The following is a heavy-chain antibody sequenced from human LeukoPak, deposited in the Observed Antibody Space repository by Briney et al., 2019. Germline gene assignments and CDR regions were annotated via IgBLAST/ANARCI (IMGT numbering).Heavy chain of an antibody. D-gene: IGHD2-2*01. CDR3: ARALGDQPDYYYGMDV. J-gene: IGHJ6*02. CDR2: IKQDGSEK. Sequence: GGSLRLSCAASGFTFSGYWMSWVRQAPGKGLEWVANIKQDGSEKYYVDSVKGRFTISRDNAKNSLYLQMNSLRAEDTAVYYCARALGDQPDYYYGMDVWGQGTTVTVSS. V-gene: IGHV3-7*01. CDR1: GFTFSGYW.